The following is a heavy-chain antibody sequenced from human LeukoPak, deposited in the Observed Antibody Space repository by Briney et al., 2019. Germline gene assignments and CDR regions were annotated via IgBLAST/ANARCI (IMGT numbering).Heavy chain of an antibody. CDR2: ISGSGGST. CDR1: GFTFSSYG. V-gene: IGHV3-23*01. Sequence: SGGSLRLSCAASGFTFSSYGMSWVRQAPGKGLEWVSAISGSGGSTYYADSVKGRFTISRDNSKNTLYLQMNSLRAEDTAVYYCAKVAAAGGSPFDYWGQGTLVIVSS. CDR3: AKVAAAGGSPFDY. J-gene: IGHJ4*02. D-gene: IGHD1-26*01.